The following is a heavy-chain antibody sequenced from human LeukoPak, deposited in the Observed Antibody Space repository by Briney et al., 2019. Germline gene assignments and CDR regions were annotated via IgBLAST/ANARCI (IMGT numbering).Heavy chain of an antibody. CDR1: GFTFSNAW. CDR3: TADYETSKSGLFTRNERWIDY. J-gene: IGHJ4*02. D-gene: IGHD4-23*01. V-gene: IGHV3-15*01. CDR2: IKSKPDGGTT. Sequence: GGSLRLSCAASGFTFSNAWMSWVRQAPGKGLEWVGRIKSKPDGGTTDYAAPVKGRFTISRDDSKNTLYLQMNSLKTEDTAVYYCTADYETSKSGLFTRNERWIDYWGQGTLVAVAS.